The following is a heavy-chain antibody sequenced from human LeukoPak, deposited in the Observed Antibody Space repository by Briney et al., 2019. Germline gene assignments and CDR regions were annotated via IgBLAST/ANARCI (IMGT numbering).Heavy chain of an antibody. CDR2: ITTSNVNT. Sequence: ASVKVSCKASGYTFTLYGISWVRQAPGQGLEWMGWITTSNVNTNYAQKLQGRVSMTTDTSTNTAYMELRSLRSDDTAVYYCARYRSGDVDYWGQGTLVTVSS. CDR3: ARYRSGDVDY. J-gene: IGHJ4*02. CDR1: GYTFTLYG. V-gene: IGHV1-18*04. D-gene: IGHD6-19*01.